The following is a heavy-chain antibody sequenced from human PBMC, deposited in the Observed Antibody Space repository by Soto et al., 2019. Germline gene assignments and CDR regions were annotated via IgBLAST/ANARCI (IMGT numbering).Heavy chain of an antibody. CDR2: IYWDDDT. V-gene: IGHV2-5*02. CDR3: AHRVLRTVFGLVTTTAIYFDF. Sequence: QITLNESGPTQVKPRQTLTLTCTFSGFSLTTSGVGVGWIRQSPGKAPEWLALIYWDDDTRYSPSLKSRLTITMDTSKNQVVLTMADLDPADTATYYCAHRVLRTVFGLVTTTAIYFDFWGQGTPVAVSS. CDR1: GFSLTTSGVG. J-gene: IGHJ4*02. D-gene: IGHD3-3*01.